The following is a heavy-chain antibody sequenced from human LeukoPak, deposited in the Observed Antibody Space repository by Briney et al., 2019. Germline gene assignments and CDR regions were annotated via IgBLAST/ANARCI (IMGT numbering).Heavy chain of an antibody. J-gene: IGHJ6*01. Sequence: ASVKVSCKASGYTFTSYDINWVRQATGQGLEWMGWMNPNSGNTGYAQKFQGRVTMTRNTSISTAYMELSGLRSDDTAVYYCAGGVTYFFGSGSSDMDVWGQGTTVTVSS. CDR1: GYTFTSYD. V-gene: IGHV1-8*01. CDR3: AGGVTYFFGSGSSDMDV. CDR2: MNPNSGNT. D-gene: IGHD3-10*01.